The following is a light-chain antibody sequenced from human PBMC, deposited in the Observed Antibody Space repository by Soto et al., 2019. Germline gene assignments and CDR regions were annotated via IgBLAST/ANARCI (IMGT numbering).Light chain of an antibody. V-gene: IGKV4-1*01. J-gene: IGKJ2*01. CDR3: HQYYNAPYT. Sequence: DIVMTQSPDSLPVSLGERATINCKSSQSVLYSSNSKNYLAWYQQKPGQPPKLLIYWASTRQSGVPDRFSGGGSGTDFTLTISSRQAEDVAVYYCHQYYNAPYTFGQGTKLEIK. CDR1: QSVLYSSNSKNY. CDR2: WAS.